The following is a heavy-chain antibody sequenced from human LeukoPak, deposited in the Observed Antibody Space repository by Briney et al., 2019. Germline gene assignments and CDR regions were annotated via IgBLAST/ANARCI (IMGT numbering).Heavy chain of an antibody. D-gene: IGHD3-10*01. CDR1: GYTFSSYG. V-gene: IGHV1-18*01. Sequence: GASVKVACKASGYTFSSYGISWVRLAPGQGLEWMGWISAYNGDTNYAQKLQDRLTMTTDTSTSTAYMELRSLRSDDTAVYYCARGGDYYGSGNYYRAMDYWGQGTLVTVSS. CDR3: ARGGDYYGSGNYYRAMDY. J-gene: IGHJ4*02. CDR2: ISAYNGDT.